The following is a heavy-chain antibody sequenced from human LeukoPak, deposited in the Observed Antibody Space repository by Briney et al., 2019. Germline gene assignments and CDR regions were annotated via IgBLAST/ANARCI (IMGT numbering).Heavy chain of an antibody. V-gene: IGHV3-7*03. CDR2: IKQDGSEK. J-gene: IGHJ4*02. Sequence: GGSLRLSCAASGFTFSTYWMSWVRQAPGKGLEWVANIKQDGSEKYYVDSVKGRFTISRDNAKNSLYLQMNSLRAEDTAVYYCARDLFPFGESIYYFDYWGQGTLVTVSS. CDR3: ARDLFPFGESIYYFDY. D-gene: IGHD3-10*01. CDR1: GFTFSTYW.